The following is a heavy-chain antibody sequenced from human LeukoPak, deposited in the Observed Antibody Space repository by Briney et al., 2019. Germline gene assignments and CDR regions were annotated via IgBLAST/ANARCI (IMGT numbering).Heavy chain of an antibody. CDR1: GYTFTSYY. Sequence: ASVKVSCKASGYTFTSYYMHWVRQAPGQGLEWMGIINPSGGSTSYAQKFQGRVTMTRDTSTSTVYMELSSLRSEDTAVYYCARVYAIYGPRGWFDPWGQGTLVTVSS. V-gene: IGHV1-46*01. CDR3: ARVYAIYGPRGWFDP. CDR2: INPSGGST. D-gene: IGHD3-9*01. J-gene: IGHJ5*02.